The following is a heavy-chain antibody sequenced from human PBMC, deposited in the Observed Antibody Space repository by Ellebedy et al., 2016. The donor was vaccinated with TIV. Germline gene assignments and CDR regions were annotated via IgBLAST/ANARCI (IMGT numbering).Heavy chain of an antibody. V-gene: IGHV3-74*01. CDR3: SFKGVATRVY. Sequence: GESLKISCAASGFSLSYSWMHWVRQAPGQGLVWVSRIAIDGSETVYADSVKGRFTISRDNLKNTLYLQMSSLRAEDTAVYYCSFKGVATRVYWGPGTLVTVSS. J-gene: IGHJ4*02. CDR2: IAIDGSET. CDR1: GFSLSYSW. D-gene: IGHD4-23*01.